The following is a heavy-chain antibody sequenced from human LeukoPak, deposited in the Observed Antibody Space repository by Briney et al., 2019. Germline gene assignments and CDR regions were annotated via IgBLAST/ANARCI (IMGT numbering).Heavy chain of an antibody. CDR2: ISNSGSTI. D-gene: IGHD6-19*01. V-gene: IGHV3-48*03. Sequence: GGSLRLSCAASGVSFSSYEMHWVRQAPGKGLEWVSYISNSGSTIYYADSVRGRFTISRDNSRNSLSLQMNSLRAEDTAVYYCARAGVAGTVYFDYWGQGTLVTVSS. CDR1: GVSFSSYE. CDR3: ARAGVAGTVYFDY. J-gene: IGHJ4*02.